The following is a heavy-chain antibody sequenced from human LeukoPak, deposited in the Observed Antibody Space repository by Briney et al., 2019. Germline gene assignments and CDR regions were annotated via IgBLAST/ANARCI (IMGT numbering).Heavy chain of an antibody. CDR1: GFMFSSYW. V-gene: IGHV3-7*01. Sequence: GGSLRLSCAASGFMFSSYWMTWVRQAPGKGLEWVANIRQDGGEAYYVDSVKGRFTISRDNAKSSLYLQMNSLRAEDTAVYYCARSPDSYYFYYDMDVWGQGTTVTVSS. CDR2: IRQDGGEA. CDR3: ARSPDSYYFYYDMDV. J-gene: IGHJ6*02.